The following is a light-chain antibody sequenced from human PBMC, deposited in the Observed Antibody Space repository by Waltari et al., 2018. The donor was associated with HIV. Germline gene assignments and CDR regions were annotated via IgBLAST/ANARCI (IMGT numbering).Light chain of an antibody. V-gene: IGLV2-14*01. Sequence: QSALTQPASVSGSPGKSITISCIGSSSDIGAYNFVSWYQQPPGKAPKLMIYEVSDRPSGSSNRFSGSKSGITASLTISGLQGDDEADYYCASYTRSGILLFGGGTRLTVL. CDR3: ASYTRSGILL. J-gene: IGLJ2*01. CDR2: EVS. CDR1: SSDIGAYNF.